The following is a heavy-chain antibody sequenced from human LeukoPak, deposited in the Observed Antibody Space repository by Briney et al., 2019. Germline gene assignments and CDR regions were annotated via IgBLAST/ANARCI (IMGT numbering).Heavy chain of an antibody. D-gene: IGHD6-6*01. CDR1: GGSISSSYYY. V-gene: IGHV4-39*01. J-gene: IGHJ5*02. CDR2: IYYSGST. Sequence: PSGTLSLTCTVSGGSISSSYYYWGWIRQPPGKGLEWIGSIYYSGSTYYNPSLKSRVTLSVDTSKSQFSLKLNSVTAADTAVYYCVTFSSRGPWGRFDPWGQGTLVTVSS. CDR3: VTFSSRGPWGRFDP.